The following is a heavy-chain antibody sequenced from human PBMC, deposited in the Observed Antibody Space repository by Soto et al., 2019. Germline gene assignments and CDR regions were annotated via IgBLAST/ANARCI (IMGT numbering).Heavy chain of an antibody. J-gene: IGHJ2*01. CDR3: ARGPTTTKPYWYFDV. V-gene: IGHV4-59*07. D-gene: IGHD4-17*01. Sequence: QVQLQESGPRLVKPSVTLSLTCTVSGDSISGYYWCWIRQPPGKELEWIGYISYTERISYNPSLRSRVTMSIDTSKNQFSLRLSSVTAAVTALYYCARGPTTTKPYWYFDVWGRGTLVTVSS. CDR1: GDSISGYY. CDR2: ISYTERI.